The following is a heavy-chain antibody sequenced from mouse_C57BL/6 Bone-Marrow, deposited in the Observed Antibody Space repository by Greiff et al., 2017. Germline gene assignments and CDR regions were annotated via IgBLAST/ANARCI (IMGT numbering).Heavy chain of an antibody. D-gene: IGHD1-1*01. Sequence: QVQLKESGTELVKPGASVKLSCKASGYTFTSYWMHWVKQRPGQGLEWIGNINPSNGGTNYNEKFKSKATLTVDKSSSTAYMQLSSLTSEDSAVYYCARGSYYYGSSYHYWGQGTTLTVSS. CDR3: ARGSYYYGSSYHY. V-gene: IGHV1-53*01. CDR1: GYTFTSYW. J-gene: IGHJ2*01. CDR2: INPSNGGT.